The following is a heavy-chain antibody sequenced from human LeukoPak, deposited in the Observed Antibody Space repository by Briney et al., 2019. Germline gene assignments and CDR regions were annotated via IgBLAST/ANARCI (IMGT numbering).Heavy chain of an antibody. CDR2: ISAYNGNT. J-gene: IGHJ4*02. V-gene: IGHV1-18*01. CDR3: ARSAGGAYYDSNTYYFDY. Sequence: GAAVKVSCKASGYPFDNFGLTWVRQAPGQGLEWMGWISAYNGNTNYAQKLQGRVTMTTDTSTSTAYMELRSLRSDDTAVYYCARSAGGAYYDSNTYYFDYWGQGTLVTVSS. D-gene: IGHD3-22*01. CDR1: GYPFDNFG.